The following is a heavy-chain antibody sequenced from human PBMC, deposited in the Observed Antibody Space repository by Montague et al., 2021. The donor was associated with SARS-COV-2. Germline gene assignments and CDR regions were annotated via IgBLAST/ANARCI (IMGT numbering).Heavy chain of an antibody. D-gene: IGHD6-19*01. CDR2: IYYSGST. J-gene: IGHJ6*02. CDR3: AGTSTYRSDWGRNYYYYGMDV. CDR1: GXFISSYY. Sequence: SETLSLTCTVAGXFISSYYWSWIRQPPGRGLEWIGYIYYSGSTNYNPSXKSRVTISVDTSKNQCSRKLRSVTAADTAVYYCAGTSTYRSDWGRNYYYYGMDVWGQGTTVTVSS. V-gene: IGHV4-59*01.